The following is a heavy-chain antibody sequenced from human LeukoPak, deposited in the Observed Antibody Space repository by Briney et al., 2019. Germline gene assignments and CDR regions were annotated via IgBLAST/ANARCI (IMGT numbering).Heavy chain of an antibody. CDR3: AKKMDPFDY. J-gene: IGHJ4*02. D-gene: IGHD5-24*01. Sequence: GSLRLSCVASGFTFTSDAMSWVRQAPGKGLEWVSAISGSGGGTYYTDSVKGRFTISRDNSKNTLYLQMNSLRTEDTAVYYCAKKMDPFDYWGQGTLVTVSS. CDR1: GFTFTSDA. CDR2: ISGSGGGT. V-gene: IGHV3-23*01.